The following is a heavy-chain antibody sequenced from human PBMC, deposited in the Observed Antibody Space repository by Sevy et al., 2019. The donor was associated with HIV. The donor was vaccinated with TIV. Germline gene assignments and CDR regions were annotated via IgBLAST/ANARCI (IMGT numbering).Heavy chain of an antibody. Sequence: SETLSLTCAVYGGSFSGYYWSWIRQPPGKGLEWIGEINRSGSTNYNPSLKSRVTISVDTSKNQFSLKLSSVTAADTAVYYCARVRITMVRGVIPVGMDVWGQGTTVTVSS. CDR1: GGSFSGYY. CDR3: ARVRITMVRGVIPVGMDV. D-gene: IGHD3-10*01. J-gene: IGHJ6*02. CDR2: INRSGST. V-gene: IGHV4-34*01.